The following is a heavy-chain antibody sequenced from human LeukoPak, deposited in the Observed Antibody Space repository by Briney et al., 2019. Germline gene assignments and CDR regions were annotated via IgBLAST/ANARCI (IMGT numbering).Heavy chain of an antibody. J-gene: IGHJ5*02. CDR1: GYTFTNHD. CDR3: AKVPGYSSSQVNP. D-gene: IGHD6-13*01. Sequence: ASVKVSCKASGYTFTNHDMHWVRQAPGQRLEWMGWINAGNGNTKYSQEFQGRVTLTSDTSASTAYMELNSLRSEDTAVYYCAKVPGYSSSQVNPWGQGTLVTVSS. V-gene: IGHV1-3*03. CDR2: INAGNGNT.